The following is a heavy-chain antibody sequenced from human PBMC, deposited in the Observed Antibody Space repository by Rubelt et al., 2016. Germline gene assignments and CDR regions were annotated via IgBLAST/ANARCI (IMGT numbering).Heavy chain of an antibody. Sequence: MGRIDPSDSYTNYSPSFQGHVTISADKSISTAYLQWSSLKASDTAMYYCARAGSGSYLNWFDPWGQGTLVTVSS. CDR3: ARAGSGSYLNWFDP. D-gene: IGHD3-10*01. CDR2: IDPSDSYT. V-gene: IGHV5-10-1*01. J-gene: IGHJ5*02.